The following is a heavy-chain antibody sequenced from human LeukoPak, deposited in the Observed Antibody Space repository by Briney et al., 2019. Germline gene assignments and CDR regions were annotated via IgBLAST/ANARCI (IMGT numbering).Heavy chain of an antibody. CDR3: ARPVTLWDGGQWPRHKQYYFDY. D-gene: IGHD4-4*01. J-gene: IGHJ4*02. CDR1: GFTFSSYA. CDR2: ISGSGGST. Sequence: GGSLRLSCAASGFTFSSYAMSWVRQAPGKGLEWVSAISGSGGSTYYADSVKGRFTISRDNSKNTLYLQMNSLRAEDTAVYYRARPVTLWDGGQWPRHKQYYFDYWGQGTLVTVSS. V-gene: IGHV3-23*01.